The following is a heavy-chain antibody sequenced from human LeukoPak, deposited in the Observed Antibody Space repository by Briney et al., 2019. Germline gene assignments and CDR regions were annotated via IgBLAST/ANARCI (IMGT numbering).Heavy chain of an antibody. V-gene: IGHV3-30-3*01. CDR2: ISYDGSNK. D-gene: IGHD2-15*01. J-gene: IGHJ4*02. CDR1: GFTFSSYA. Sequence: GGSLRLSCAASGFTFSSYATHWVRQAPGKGLEWVAVISYDGSNKYYADSVKGRFTISRDNSKNTLYLQMNSLRAEDTAVYYCARVRRYCSGGSCYYFDYWGQGTLVTVSS. CDR3: ARVRRYCSGGSCYYFDY.